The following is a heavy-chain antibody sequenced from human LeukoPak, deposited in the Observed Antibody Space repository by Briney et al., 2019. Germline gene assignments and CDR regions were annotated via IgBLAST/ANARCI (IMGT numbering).Heavy chain of an antibody. CDR2: IYYSGST. D-gene: IGHD1-20*01. CDR3: ARDGLTGAFDY. Sequence: SETLSLTCTVSDGSISSGGYYWSWIRQQPGKGLEWIGYIYYSGSTYYNPSLKSRVTISVDTSKNQFSLKLSSVTAADTAVYYCARDGLTGAFDYWGQGTLVTVSS. J-gene: IGHJ4*02. V-gene: IGHV4-31*03. CDR1: DGSISSGGYY.